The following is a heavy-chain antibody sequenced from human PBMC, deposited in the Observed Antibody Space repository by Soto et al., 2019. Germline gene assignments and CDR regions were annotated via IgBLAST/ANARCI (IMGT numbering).Heavy chain of an antibody. CDR3: AREPGIAVAGSAFDI. J-gene: IGHJ3*02. V-gene: IGHV1-69*08. D-gene: IGHD6-19*01. Sequence: QVQLVQSGAEVKKPGSSVKVSCKASGGTFSSYTISWVRQAPGQGLEWMGRIIPILGIANYAQKFQGRVTMTADKSTSTAYMELSSLRSEDTAVDYGAREPGIAVAGSAFDIGGQGTMVTVSS. CDR2: IIPILGIA. CDR1: GGTFSSYT.